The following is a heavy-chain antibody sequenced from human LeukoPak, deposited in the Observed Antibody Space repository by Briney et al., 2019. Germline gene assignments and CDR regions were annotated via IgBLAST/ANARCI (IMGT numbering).Heavy chain of an antibody. CDR2: IKQDGSEK. J-gene: IGHJ4*02. D-gene: IGHD3-16*01. CDR3: ARDYD. V-gene: IGHV3-7*05. Sequence: GGSLRLSCVASGFTLTNNWMTWVRQAPGKGLEWVANIKQDGSEKYYVDSVKGRFTISRDNAKNSLYLQMNSLRAEDTAVYYCARDYDWGQGTQVTVSS. CDR1: GFTLTNNW.